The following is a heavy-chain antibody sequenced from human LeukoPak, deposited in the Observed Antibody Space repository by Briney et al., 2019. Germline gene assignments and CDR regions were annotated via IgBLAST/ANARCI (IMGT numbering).Heavy chain of an antibody. Sequence: PGASVKVSCKASGGIFSSYVISWVRQAPGQGLEWMGGILPIFGTANYAQKFQGRVTITADESTSTAYMELSSLRSEDTAVYYCAIENDSSQAGDYWGQGTLVTVSS. CDR1: GGIFSSYV. D-gene: IGHD3-22*01. V-gene: IGHV1-69*13. CDR3: AIENDSSQAGDY. CDR2: ILPIFGTA. J-gene: IGHJ4*02.